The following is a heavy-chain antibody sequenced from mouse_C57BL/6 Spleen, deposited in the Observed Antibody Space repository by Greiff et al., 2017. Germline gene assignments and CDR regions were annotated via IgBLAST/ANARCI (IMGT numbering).Heavy chain of an antibody. V-gene: IGHV5-4*01. CDR2: ISDGGSYT. CDR3: ARDDDYDEGYAMDY. D-gene: IGHD2-4*01. CDR1: GFTFSSYA. J-gene: IGHJ4*01. Sequence: EVKLVESGGGLVKPGGSLKLSCAASGFTFSSYAMSWVRQTPEKRLEWVATISDGGSYTYYPDNVKGRFTISRDNAKNNLYLQMSHLKSEDTAMYYCARDDDYDEGYAMDYWGQGTSVTVSS.